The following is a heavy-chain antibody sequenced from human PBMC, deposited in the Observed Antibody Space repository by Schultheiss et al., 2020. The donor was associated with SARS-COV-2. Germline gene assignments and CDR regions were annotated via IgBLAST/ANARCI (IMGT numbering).Heavy chain of an antibody. J-gene: IGHJ4*02. D-gene: IGHD2-15*01. V-gene: IGHV4-30-4*08. CDR1: GGSISSGNYY. CDR2: ISHSGST. Sequence: SETLSLTCTVSGGSISSGNYYWSWIRQHPGKGLEWIGYISHSGSTYYNPSLKSRVTISVDTSKNQFSLKLSSVTAADTAVYYCARSGLLSGHFDYWGQGTLVTVSS. CDR3: ARSGLLSGHFDY.